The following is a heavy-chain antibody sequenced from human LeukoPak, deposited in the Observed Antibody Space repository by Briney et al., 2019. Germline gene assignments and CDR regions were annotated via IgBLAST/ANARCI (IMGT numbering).Heavy chain of an antibody. CDR1: GGSFSGYY. J-gene: IGHJ5*02. Sequence: KPSETLSLTCAVYGGSFSGYYWSGIRQPPDKGLECIGEINHSGSTNYNPSLKSRVTISIDTSKNQYSLKLSSVTAADTAVYYWPIGAYGDYASSQYNWFDPWGQGILVIVSS. CDR3: PIGAYGDYASSQYNWFDP. V-gene: IGHV4-34*01. CDR2: INHSGST. D-gene: IGHD4-17*01.